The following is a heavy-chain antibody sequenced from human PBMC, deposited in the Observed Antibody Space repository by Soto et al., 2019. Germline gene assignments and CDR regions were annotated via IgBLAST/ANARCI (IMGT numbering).Heavy chain of an antibody. J-gene: IGHJ4*02. CDR2: IYYTGTT. D-gene: IGHD3-10*01. V-gene: IGHV4-59*01. CDR1: SGSISSYY. Sequence: PSETLSLTCTVSSGSISSYYWSWVRQSPGRGLEWIGHIYYTGTTNYNPSLKSRVSISIDTSKIQFSLKVTSVTAADTAVYYCARSSMVQVDSFDVWGQGTVVTVAS. CDR3: ARSSMVQVDSFDV.